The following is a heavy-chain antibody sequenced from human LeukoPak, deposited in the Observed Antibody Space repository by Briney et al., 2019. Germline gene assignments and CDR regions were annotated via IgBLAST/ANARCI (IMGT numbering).Heavy chain of an antibody. CDR1: GFAFSRFG. CDR3: AKDVVGQQWVENY. J-gene: IGHJ4*02. D-gene: IGHD2-2*01. Sequence: GGSLRLPCAASGFAFSRFGMHWVRQPPGKGLEWVSFIRYDGNEKYYEDSVKGRFTISRDNSKNTLYLQMNSLRDDDTAVYYCAKDVVGQQWVENYWGQGTLVTVSS. CDR2: IRYDGNEK. V-gene: IGHV3-30*02.